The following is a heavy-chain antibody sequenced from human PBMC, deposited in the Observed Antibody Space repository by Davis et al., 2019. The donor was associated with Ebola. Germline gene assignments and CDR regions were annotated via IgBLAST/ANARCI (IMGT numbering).Heavy chain of an antibody. V-gene: IGHV1-3*01. CDR1: GYTFTSYA. J-gene: IGHJ5*02. CDR3: ARDKYSGYYTVFDP. D-gene: IGHD5-12*01. Sequence: ASVKVSCKASGYTFTSYAMHWVRQAPGQRLEWMGWINAGNGNTKYSQKFQGRVTITRDTSASTAYMELGSLRSEDTAVYYCARDKYSGYYTVFDPWGQGTLVTVSS. CDR2: INAGNGNT.